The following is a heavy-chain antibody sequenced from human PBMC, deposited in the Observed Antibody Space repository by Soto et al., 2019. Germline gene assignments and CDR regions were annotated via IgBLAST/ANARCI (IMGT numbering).Heavy chain of an antibody. CDR3: ARVGRFLGWFDP. CDR1: GGSFSCYY. D-gene: IGHD3-3*01. J-gene: IGHJ5*02. CDR2: INHSGST. V-gene: IGHV4-34*01. Sequence: SETLSLTCAVYGGSFSCYYWSWIRQPPGKGLEWIGEINHSGSTNYNPSLKSRVTISVDTSKNQFSLKLSSVTAADTAVYYCARVGRFLGWFDPWGQGTLVTVSS.